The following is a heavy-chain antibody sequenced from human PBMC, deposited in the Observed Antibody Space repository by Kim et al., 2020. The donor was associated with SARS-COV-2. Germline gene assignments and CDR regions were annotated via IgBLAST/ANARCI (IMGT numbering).Heavy chain of an antibody. J-gene: IGHJ6*02. CDR2: ITNRNKGFRT. CDR3: DRCVAQDGSGWDV. CDR1: GFTLSAYG. D-gene: IGHD1-26*01. Sequence: GGSLRLSCAASGFTLSAYGLDWVRQPPGKGLEWVGRITNRNKGFRTEVVASVRGRFIISRYEPKNSLYLQMNSLQIEDTAVYSCDRCVAQDGSGWDVWGQGPRVSVSS. V-gene: IGHV3-72*01.